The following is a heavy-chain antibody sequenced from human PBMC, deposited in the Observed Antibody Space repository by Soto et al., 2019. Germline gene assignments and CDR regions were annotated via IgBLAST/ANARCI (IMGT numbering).Heavy chain of an antibody. CDR1: GFTFSGAA. D-gene: IGHD6-13*01. CDR2: IRSKANSYAT. CDR3: TTRAAAPAAVPYGMDV. J-gene: IGHJ6*02. Sequence: SLRLSCAASGFTFSGAAMHWVLQASGKGLEGVGRIRSKANSYATADAASVKGRFTISRDDSKNTAYRQMNSLKTEDTAVYYCTTRAAAPAAVPYGMDVWGQGSTVSVPS. V-gene: IGHV3-73*01.